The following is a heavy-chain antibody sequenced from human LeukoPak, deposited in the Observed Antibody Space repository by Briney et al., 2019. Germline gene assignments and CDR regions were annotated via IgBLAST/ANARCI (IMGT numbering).Heavy chain of an antibody. CDR2: ISAYNGNT. Sequence: GASVKVSCKASDYIFTSYGISWVRQAPGQGLEWMGWISAYNGNTNYAQKLQGRVTMTTDTSTSTAYMELRSLRSDDTAVYYCARVPLLWFGEFPFDPWGQGTLVTVSS. CDR1: DYIFTSYG. CDR3: ARVPLLWFGEFPFDP. V-gene: IGHV1-18*01. D-gene: IGHD3-10*01. J-gene: IGHJ5*02.